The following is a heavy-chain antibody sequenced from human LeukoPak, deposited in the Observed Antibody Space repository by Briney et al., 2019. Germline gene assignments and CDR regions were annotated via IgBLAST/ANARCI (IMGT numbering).Heavy chain of an antibody. J-gene: IGHJ6*02. Sequence: GGSLRLSCAASGFTSSSYSMNWVRQAPGKGLEWVSSISSSSSYIYYAGSVKGRFTISRDNAKNSLYLQMNSLRAEDTAVYYCARVRVIGYGMDVWGQGTTVTVSS. CDR2: ISSSSSYI. D-gene: IGHD3-16*02. CDR3: ARVRVIGYGMDV. V-gene: IGHV3-21*01. CDR1: GFTSSSYS.